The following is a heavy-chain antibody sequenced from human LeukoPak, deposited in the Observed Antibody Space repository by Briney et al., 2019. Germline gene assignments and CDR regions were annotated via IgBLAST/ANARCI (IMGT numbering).Heavy chain of an antibody. D-gene: IGHD3-22*01. CDR3: ARLLDNDISGDPDTFHV. J-gene: IGHJ3*01. V-gene: IGHV4-59*11. CDR2: VSYTGRT. CDR1: GGSLSGHY. Sequence: SETLSPTCTVSGGSLSGHYWSWIRQPPGKRLEWIGYVSYTGRTKYNPSLQSRVTISIHTSKSQFSLKLTSVTSADTAVYSCARLLDNDISGDPDTFHVWGQRTAVILSS.